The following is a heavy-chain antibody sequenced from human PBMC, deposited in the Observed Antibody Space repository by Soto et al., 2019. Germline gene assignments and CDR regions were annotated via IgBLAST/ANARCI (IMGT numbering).Heavy chain of an antibody. CDR3: ARDNTYYDFWSGYYTL. V-gene: IGHV1-69*02. J-gene: IGHJ4*02. CDR1: GGTFSSYT. D-gene: IGHD3-3*01. Sequence: VQLVQSGAEVKKPGSSVKFYCKASGGTFSSYTISWVRQAPGQGLEWMGRIIPILGIANYAQKFQGRVTITADKSTSTGYMELSSLRSEDTAVYYCARDNTYYDFWSGYYTLWGQGTLVTVSS. CDR2: IIPILGIA.